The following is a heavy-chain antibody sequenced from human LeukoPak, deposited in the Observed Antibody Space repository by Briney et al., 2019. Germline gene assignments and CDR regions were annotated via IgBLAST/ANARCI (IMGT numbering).Heavy chain of an antibody. CDR2: IRSSGNTI. D-gene: IGHD5-12*01. CDR1: GFTFSSYG. J-gene: IGHJ4*02. Sequence: GGSLRLSCAASGFTFSSYGMHWVRQAPGKGLEWVSYIRSSGNTIYYADSVKGRFTISRDNAKNSLYLQMNSLRAEDTAVYYCARHGYSGSYFDYWGQGTLVTVSS. CDR3: ARHGYSGSYFDY. V-gene: IGHV3-48*04.